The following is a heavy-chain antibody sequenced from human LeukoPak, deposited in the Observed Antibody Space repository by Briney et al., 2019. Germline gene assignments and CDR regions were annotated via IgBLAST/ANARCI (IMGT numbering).Heavy chain of an antibody. CDR2: ISSSSSYI. D-gene: IGHD6-13*01. CDR1: GFTFSSYS. Sequence: PGGSLRPSCAASGFTFSSYSMNWVRQAPGKGLEWVSSISSSSSYIYYADSVKGRFTISRDNAKNPLYLQMNSLRAEDTAVYYCARGPGYSSSWYYFQHWGQGTLVTVSS. CDR3: ARGPGYSSSWYYFQH. V-gene: IGHV3-21*01. J-gene: IGHJ1*01.